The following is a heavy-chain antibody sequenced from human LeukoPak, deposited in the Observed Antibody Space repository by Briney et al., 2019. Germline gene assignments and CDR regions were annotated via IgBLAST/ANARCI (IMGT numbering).Heavy chain of an antibody. Sequence: ASVKVSCKASGGTFSSYAISWVRQAPGQGLEWMGRIIPILGIANYAQKFQGRVTITADKSTSTAYMELSSLRSEDTAVYYCARVLGYCSGGSCYEGDYWGQGTLVTVSS. CDR2: IIPILGIA. V-gene: IGHV1-69*04. CDR1: GGTFSSYA. D-gene: IGHD2-15*01. J-gene: IGHJ4*02. CDR3: ARVLGYCSGGSCYEGDY.